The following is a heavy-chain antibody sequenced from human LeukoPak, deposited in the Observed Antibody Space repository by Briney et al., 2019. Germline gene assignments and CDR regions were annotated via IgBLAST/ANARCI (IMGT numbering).Heavy chain of an antibody. V-gene: IGHV3-48*01. D-gene: IGHD3-22*01. CDR3: ARYYDSSGYYYFDY. Sequence: GGSLRLSCAASGFTFSSYGMNWVRQAPGKGLEWVSYISGSSSTIYYADSVKGRFTISRDNAKNSLYLQMNSLRAEDTAVYYCARYYDSSGYYYFDYWGQGTLVTVSS. CDR2: ISGSSSTI. CDR1: GFTFSSYG. J-gene: IGHJ4*02.